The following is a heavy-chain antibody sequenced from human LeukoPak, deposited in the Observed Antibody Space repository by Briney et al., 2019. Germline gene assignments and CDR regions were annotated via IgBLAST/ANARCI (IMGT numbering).Heavy chain of an antibody. J-gene: IGHJ4*02. Sequence: GSSVKVSRKTSGGTFSSYAFSWMRQAPGQGLEWVGRIIPIYNPVDYTQRFQGRVTITADESTNTVYLELSSLRYDDTAVYYCAREPLGCGGDCHFDYWGQGTLVTVSS. CDR1: GGTFSSYA. D-gene: IGHD2-21*02. CDR3: AREPLGCGGDCHFDY. CDR2: IIPIYNPV. V-gene: IGHV1-69*15.